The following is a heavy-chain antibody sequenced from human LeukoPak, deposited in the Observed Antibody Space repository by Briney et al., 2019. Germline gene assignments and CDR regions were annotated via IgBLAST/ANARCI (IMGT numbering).Heavy chain of an antibody. CDR2: ISYDGSNK. J-gene: IGHJ3*02. D-gene: IGHD3-22*01. CDR3: AREGIKVVITKAAFDI. Sequence: GRSLRLSCAASGFTFSSYGMHWVRQAPGKGLEWVAVISYDGSNKYYADSVKGRFTISRDNSKNTLYLQMNSLRAEDTAVYYCAREGIKVVITKAAFDIWGQGTMVTVSS. CDR1: GFTFSSYG. V-gene: IGHV3-30*03.